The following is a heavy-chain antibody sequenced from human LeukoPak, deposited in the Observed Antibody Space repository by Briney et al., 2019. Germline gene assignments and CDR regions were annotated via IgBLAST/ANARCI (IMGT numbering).Heavy chain of an antibody. CDR3: ARDQTYSGSGIYTYFDY. D-gene: IGHD3-10*01. V-gene: IGHV4-39*07. Sequence: SETLSLTCTVSGGSISSDSTYWSWIRQPPGKGLEWIGSIYYSGRTYYNPSLKSRVTISVDTSKKQFFLKLSSVTAADTAVYYCARDQTYSGSGIYTYFDYWGQGILVTVSS. J-gene: IGHJ4*02. CDR1: GGSISSDSTY. CDR2: IYYSGRT.